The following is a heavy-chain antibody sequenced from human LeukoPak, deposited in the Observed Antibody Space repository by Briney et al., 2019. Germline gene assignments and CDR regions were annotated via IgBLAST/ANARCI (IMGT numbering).Heavy chain of an antibody. D-gene: IGHD1-7*01. CDR2: IIPIFGTA. V-gene: IGHV1-69*13. CDR1: GGTFSSYA. Sequence: SVKVSCKASGGTFSSYAVSWERQAPGQWLEWMGGIIPIFGTASYAQKFQGRVTITADESTSTAYMELSSLRSEDTAVYYCARGITGTTGYYFDYWGQGTLVAVSS. J-gene: IGHJ4*02. CDR3: ARGITGTTGYYFDY.